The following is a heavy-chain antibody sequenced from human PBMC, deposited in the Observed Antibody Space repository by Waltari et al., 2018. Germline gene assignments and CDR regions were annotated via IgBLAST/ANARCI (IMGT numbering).Heavy chain of an antibody. Sequence: QVQLVQSGAEVKKPGASVKVSCKASGYTFTGYYMHWVRQAPGQGLEWMGWINPNSGGTNYAQKFQGRVTMTRDTSISTAYMELSRLRSDDTAVYYCARARKYSESIAATTLDYWGQGTLVTVSS. J-gene: IGHJ4*02. V-gene: IGHV1-2*02. CDR1: GYTFTGYY. D-gene: IGHD6-6*01. CDR2: INPNSGGT. CDR3: ARARKYSESIAATTLDY.